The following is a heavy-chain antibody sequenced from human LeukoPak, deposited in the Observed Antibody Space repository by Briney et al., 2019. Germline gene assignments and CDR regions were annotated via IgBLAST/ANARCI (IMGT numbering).Heavy chain of an antibody. CDR2: IKEDESEK. V-gene: IGHV3-7*03. D-gene: IGHD6-25*01. CDR3: AGESAAVVPY. J-gene: IGHJ4*02. Sequence: QPGGSLRLSCTASGFTFSAYWMFWVRQAPGKGLEWVANIKEDESEKYYVDSVKGRFTISRDNAKNSLYLQMNSLRVEDTAVYYCAGESAAVVPYWGQGTLVTVSS. CDR1: GFTFSAYW.